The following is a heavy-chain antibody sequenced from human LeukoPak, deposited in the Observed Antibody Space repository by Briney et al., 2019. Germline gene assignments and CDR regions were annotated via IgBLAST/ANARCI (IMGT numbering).Heavy chain of an antibody. CDR2: INWNGGSI. D-gene: IGHD1-7*01. CDR1: GFTFDDYG. CDR3: ARDRQNWNYPGGDPYYYYYYMDV. Sequence: GGSLRLSCAASGFTFDDYGMSWVRQAPGKGLEWVSGINWNGGSIGYADSVKGRFTISRDNAKNSLYLQMNSLRAEDTAVYYCARDRQNWNYPGGDPYYYYYYMDVWGKGTTVTVSS. J-gene: IGHJ6*03. V-gene: IGHV3-20*04.